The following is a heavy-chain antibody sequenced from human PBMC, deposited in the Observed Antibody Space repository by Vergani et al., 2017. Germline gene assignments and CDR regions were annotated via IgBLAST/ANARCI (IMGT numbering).Heavy chain of an antibody. D-gene: IGHD3-9*01. CDR1: GFTFSSYA. CDR2: ISSRSSYI. V-gene: IGHV3-21*01. CDR3: ARTPVLRYFDWLLNPSGMDV. J-gene: IGHJ6*02. Sequence: EVQLLESGGGLVQPGGSLRLSCAASGFTFSSYAMSWVRQAPGKGLEWVSSISSRSSYIYYADSVKGRFTISRDNAKNSLYLQMNSLRAEDTAVYYCARTPVLRYFDWLLNPSGMDVWGQGTTVTVSS.